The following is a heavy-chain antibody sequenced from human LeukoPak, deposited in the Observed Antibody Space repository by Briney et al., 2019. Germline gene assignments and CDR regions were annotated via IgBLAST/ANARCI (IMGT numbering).Heavy chain of an antibody. D-gene: IGHD3-10*02. CDR2: IYYSGGT. V-gene: IGHV4-59*01. J-gene: IGHJ4*02. CDR3: ARTRVFGELFGYYFDY. CDR1: GGSISSYY. Sequence: PSETLSLTCTVSGGSISSYYWSWIRQPPGKGLEWIGYIYYSGGTNYKPSLKGRVTISVETSKNQFSLKLSSVTAADTAVYYCARTRVFGELFGYYFDYWGQGTLVTVSS.